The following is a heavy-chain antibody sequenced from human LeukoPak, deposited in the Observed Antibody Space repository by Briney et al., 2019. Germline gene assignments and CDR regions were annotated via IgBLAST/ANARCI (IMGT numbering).Heavy chain of an antibody. CDR2: INPVSGGT. V-gene: IGHV1-2*02. J-gene: IGHJ4*02. CDR3: ARANFLSCSSTSCLFDY. D-gene: IGHD2-2*01. CDR1: EYTFTDYY. Sequence: ASVKVSCKASEYTFTDYYLHWVRQATGQGFEWMGWINPVSGGTNYVRKFQGRVTMTRDASISTAYMELSRLRSDDTAVYYCARANFLSCSSTSCLFDYWGQGTLVTVSS.